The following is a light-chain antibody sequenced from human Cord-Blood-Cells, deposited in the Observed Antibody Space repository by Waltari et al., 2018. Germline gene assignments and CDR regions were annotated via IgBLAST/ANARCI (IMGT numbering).Light chain of an antibody. J-gene: IGKJ2*03. CDR2: DAS. CDR1: QSVSSY. Sequence: DIVLTQSPATLSLSPGERATLSCRASQSVSSYLAWYQQKPGQAPRLLIYDASNRATGIPARFSGSGSGTDFTLTSSSLEPEDFAVYYCQQRSNSFGQGTKLEI. V-gene: IGKV3-11*01. CDR3: QQRSNS.